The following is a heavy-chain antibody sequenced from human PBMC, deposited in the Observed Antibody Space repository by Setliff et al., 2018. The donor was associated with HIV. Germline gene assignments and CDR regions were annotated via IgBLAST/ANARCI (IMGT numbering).Heavy chain of an antibody. V-gene: IGHV4-59*12. CDR2: IYNSGST. D-gene: IGHD3-10*01. Sequence: SETLSLTCTVSGGSTSSYYWSWIRQPPGKGLEWIGYIYNSGSTNYNSSLKSRLTISVDTSRNQFSLKLNSVTAADTAVYYCARDLRGARWYFDYWSQGTLVTVSS. CDR1: GGSTSSYY. CDR3: ARDLRGARWYFDY. J-gene: IGHJ4*02.